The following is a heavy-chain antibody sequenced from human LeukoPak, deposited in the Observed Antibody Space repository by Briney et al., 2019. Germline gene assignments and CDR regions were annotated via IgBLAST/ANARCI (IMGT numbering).Heavy chain of an antibody. D-gene: IGHD3-16*02. V-gene: IGHV4-30-2*01. CDR2: IHHSGST. CDR3: ARGGGVIVLDY. J-gene: IGHJ4*02. CDR1: GGSISSGGYS. Sequence: SETLSLTCAVSGGSISSGGYSWSWIRQPPGKGLEWIGYIHHSGSTYYNPSLKSRVTISVDRSKNQFSLKLSSVNAADTAVYYCARGGGVIVLDYWGQGTLVTVSS.